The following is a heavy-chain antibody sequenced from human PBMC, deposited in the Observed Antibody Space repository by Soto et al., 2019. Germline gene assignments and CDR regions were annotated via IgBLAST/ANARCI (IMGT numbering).Heavy chain of an antibody. V-gene: IGHV1-8*01. Sequence: ASVKVSCKASGYTFTSYDINWVRQATGQGLEWMGWMNPNSGNTGYAQKFQGRVTMTRNTSISTAYMELSSLRSEDTAVYYCARGRPAALPTKPAYYYYYGMDVWGQGTLVTVSS. CDR1: GYTFTSYD. CDR2: MNPNSGNT. D-gene: IGHD2-2*02. CDR3: ARGRPAALPTKPAYYYYYGMDV. J-gene: IGHJ6*02.